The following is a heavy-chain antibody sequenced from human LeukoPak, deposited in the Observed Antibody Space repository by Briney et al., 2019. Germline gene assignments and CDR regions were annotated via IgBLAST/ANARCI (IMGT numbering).Heavy chain of an antibody. CDR1: GFTFSSYA. Sequence: GGSLRLSCAASGFTFSSYAIHWVRQAPGKGLEGVALISYDGTNKYYADSVKGRFTISRDNSKNTLYLQMHTLRAEDTAVYYCAKEQLTSGYSFLTDYWGQGTLVTVSS. CDR3: AKEQLTSGYSFLTDY. D-gene: IGHD5-18*01. J-gene: IGHJ4*02. CDR2: ISYDGTNK. V-gene: IGHV3-30-3*01.